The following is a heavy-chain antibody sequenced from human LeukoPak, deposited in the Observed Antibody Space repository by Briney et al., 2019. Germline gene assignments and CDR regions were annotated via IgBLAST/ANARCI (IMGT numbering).Heavy chain of an antibody. CDR1: GYTFTAYS. D-gene: IGHD6-13*01. J-gene: IGHJ4*02. Sequence: ASVKVSCKASGYTFTAYSMHWVRQAPGQGLEWLGIINPGGGGTSYAQKFQGRVSMTRDTSTSTVYMQMNSLRSEDTAVYYCARDHLAASWYAFDLWGQGTLVTVSS. CDR3: ARDHLAASWYAFDL. V-gene: IGHV1-46*01. CDR2: INPGGGGT.